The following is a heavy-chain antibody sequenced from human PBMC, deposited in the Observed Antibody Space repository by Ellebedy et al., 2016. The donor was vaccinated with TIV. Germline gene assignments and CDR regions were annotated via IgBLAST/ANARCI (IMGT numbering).Heavy chain of an antibody. Sequence: ASVKVSCXASGGSFNTYGISWVRQAPGQGLEWMGGIIPIFGKSNNAQKFQGRVTITADESTSTAYMELSSLGSEDTAMYYCARDSDGHTYTMDVWGQGTTVTVSS. V-gene: IGHV1-69*13. D-gene: IGHD1-1*01. CDR1: GGSFNTYG. CDR2: IIPIFGKS. J-gene: IGHJ6*02. CDR3: ARDSDGHTYTMDV.